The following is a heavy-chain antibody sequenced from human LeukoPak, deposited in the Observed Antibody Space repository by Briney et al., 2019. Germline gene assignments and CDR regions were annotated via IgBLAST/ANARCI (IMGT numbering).Heavy chain of an antibody. V-gene: IGHV1-18*01. J-gene: IGHJ6*04. CDR1: GYTFTIYG. D-gene: IGHD3-10*01. Sequence: GASVKVSCKASGYTFTIYGISWVRQAPGQGLEWMGWISGYNYNTKYAQKVQDRVTMTTETSTNTAYMELRSLRADDTAVYYCAREKYHGSGRLQYYYYGMDVWGKGTTVTVSS. CDR3: AREKYHGSGRLQYYYYGMDV. CDR2: ISGYNYNT.